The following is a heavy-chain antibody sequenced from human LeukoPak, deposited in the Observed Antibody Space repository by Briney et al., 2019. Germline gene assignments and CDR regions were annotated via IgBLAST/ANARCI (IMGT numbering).Heavy chain of an antibody. Sequence: PSETLSLTCPVYGGSFSGYYWGWIRQPPGKGLEWVGEINRGGSTNYNPSLKSRVTISVDTSKNQFSLKLSSVTAADTAVYYYAKGGGSGSYYNLNWGQGTLVTVSS. CDR2: INRGGST. J-gene: IGHJ4*02. CDR1: GGSFSGYY. D-gene: IGHD3-10*01. V-gene: IGHV4-34*01. CDR3: AKGGGSGSYYNLN.